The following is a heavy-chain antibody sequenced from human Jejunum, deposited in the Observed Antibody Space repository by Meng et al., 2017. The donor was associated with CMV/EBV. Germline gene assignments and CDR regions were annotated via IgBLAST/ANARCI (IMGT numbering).Heavy chain of an antibody. Sequence: QGHLQQWGAGFLKPSGTLSLTCAVYGGSVSGFYWSWIRQPPGKGLEWIAEIDHTGSANYNPSLKSRVTISVDTSKNQFSLELNSVTAADTALYYCARQRKYAAGGTGEFDPWGQGTLVTVSS. CDR1: GGSVSGFY. CDR3: ARQRKYAAGGTGEFDP. CDR2: IDHTGSA. D-gene: IGHD6-13*01. J-gene: IGHJ5*02. V-gene: IGHV4-34*01.